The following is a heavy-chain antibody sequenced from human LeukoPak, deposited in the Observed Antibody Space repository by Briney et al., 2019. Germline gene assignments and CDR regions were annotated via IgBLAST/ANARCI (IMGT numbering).Heavy chain of an antibody. CDR1: GFTFSSYG. V-gene: IGHV3-30*02. Sequence: GGSLRLSCAASGFTFSSYGMHWVRQAPAKGLEWVAVIWYDGSNKYYADSVKGRFTISRDNSKNTLYLQMNSLRAEDTAVYYCAKKYYDFWSGDPNYFDYWGQGTLVTVSS. J-gene: IGHJ4*02. D-gene: IGHD3-3*01. CDR3: AKKYYDFWSGDPNYFDY. CDR2: IWYDGSNK.